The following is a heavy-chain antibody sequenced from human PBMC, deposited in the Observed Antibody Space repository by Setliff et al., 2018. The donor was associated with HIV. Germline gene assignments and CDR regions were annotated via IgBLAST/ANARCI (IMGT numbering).Heavy chain of an antibody. CDR1: GGSITSGNYF. V-gene: IGHV4-61*09. D-gene: IGHD6-19*01. Sequence: SETLSLTCTVSGGSITSGNYFWSWIRQPAGKGLEWIGHMYTDGSTNYNPSFKSRVTISADTSKNQFSLKLSSVTAADTAVYYCARESTDSSGYYRGYFDYWGQGTLVTVSS. J-gene: IGHJ4*02. CDR3: ARESTDSSGYYRGYFDY. CDR2: MYTDGST.